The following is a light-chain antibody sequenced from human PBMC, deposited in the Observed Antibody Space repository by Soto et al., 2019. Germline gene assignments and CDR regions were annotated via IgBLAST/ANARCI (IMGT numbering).Light chain of an antibody. CDR2: GAF. CDR3: QQYGSSSFA. J-gene: IGKJ3*01. V-gene: IGKV3-20*01. CDR1: QSISSTY. Sequence: EIVLTQSPGTLSFSPGEKATLSSRARQSISSTYLAWYQKKPGQAPRLLLYGAFNRATGIPDRFSGSGSGTDFTLTISRLEPEDCGFYYCQQYGSSSFAFGPGTKVEIK.